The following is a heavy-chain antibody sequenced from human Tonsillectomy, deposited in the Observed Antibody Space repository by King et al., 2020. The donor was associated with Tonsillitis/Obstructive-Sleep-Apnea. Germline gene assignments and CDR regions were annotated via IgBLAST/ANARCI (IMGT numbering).Heavy chain of an antibody. Sequence: QLVQSGAEVRKPGASVKVSCEASGYAFTTYAVHWVRQAPGQGLEWMGWINAANGETKYSQNFQGRVTISRDTSASTAYMQLSSLRFEDTAVYYCARYSYGPFAFDMWGQGTLVTVSS. J-gene: IGHJ3*02. CDR3: ARYSYGPFAFDM. CDR2: INAANGET. V-gene: IGHV1-3*01. D-gene: IGHD5-18*01. CDR1: GYAFTTYA.